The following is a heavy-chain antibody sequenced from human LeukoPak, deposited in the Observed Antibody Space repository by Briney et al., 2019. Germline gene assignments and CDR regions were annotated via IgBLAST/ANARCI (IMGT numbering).Heavy chain of an antibody. V-gene: IGHV3-66*01. D-gene: IGHD3-10*01. CDR1: GFGVSKND. CDR3: AGTTYLFGSGTYPY. Sequence: GGSLRLSCAASGFGVSKNDMTWVRQTPGKGLEWVSVIQSAGGTYYAYSVKGRFVISKDDSKNTLYLQMNYLRVEDTAVYYCAGTTYLFGSGTYPYWGQGTLVTVSS. J-gene: IGHJ4*02. CDR2: IQSAGGT.